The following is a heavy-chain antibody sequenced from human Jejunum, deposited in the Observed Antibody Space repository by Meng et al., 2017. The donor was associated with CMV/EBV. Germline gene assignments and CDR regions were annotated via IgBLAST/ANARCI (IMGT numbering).Heavy chain of an antibody. Sequence: GYPFITDGISWVRQAPGQGLEWMGWISGYEGNTNYAQKFQGRVTMTTDTSTSTAYMELRSLRSDDTAVYYCARVPLIESVMQAFHYWGQGTLVTVSS. J-gene: IGHJ4*02. D-gene: IGHD3-16*01. V-gene: IGHV1-18*01. CDR3: ARVPLIESVMQAFHY. CDR1: GYPFITDG. CDR2: ISGYEGNT.